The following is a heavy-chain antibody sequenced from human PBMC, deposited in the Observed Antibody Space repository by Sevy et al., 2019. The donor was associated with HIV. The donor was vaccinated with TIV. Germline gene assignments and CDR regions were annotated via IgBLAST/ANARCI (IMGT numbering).Heavy chain of an antibody. CDR1: GFTVSSYY. CDR3: AIMTSIWSIDS. V-gene: IGHV3-53*01. D-gene: IGHD3-3*02. Sequence: GGSLRLSCAASGFTVSSYYMGWVRQAPGKGLEWVSTKESGGQTYYGDSVWGRFTIARDESANNLFLQLNNLRAEDTDVYYCAIMTSIWSIDSWGQGTLVTVSS. CDR2: KESGGQT. J-gene: IGHJ4*02.